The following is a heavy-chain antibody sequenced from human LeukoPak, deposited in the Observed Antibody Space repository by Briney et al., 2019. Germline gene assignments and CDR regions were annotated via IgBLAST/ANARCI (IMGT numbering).Heavy chain of an antibody. J-gene: IGHJ4*02. V-gene: IGHV3-7*01. D-gene: IGHD2-2*01. Sequence: GGSLRLSCAASGFTFSNYWVTWVRQAPGKGLEWVALIKEDGSEKHYMDSVQGRFTISRDNAKNSLYLQMNSLRVEDTAVYYCARDGGSSPDFDYWGQGTLVTVSS. CDR2: IKEDGSEK. CDR3: ARDGGSSPDFDY. CDR1: GFTFSNYW.